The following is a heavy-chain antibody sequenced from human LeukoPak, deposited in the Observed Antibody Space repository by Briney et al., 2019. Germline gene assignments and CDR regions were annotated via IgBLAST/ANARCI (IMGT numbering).Heavy chain of an antibody. CDR3: ARGRFDCSGGSCYSYYYYYMDV. V-gene: IGHV4-34*01. CDR2: INHSGST. CDR1: GGSFSGYY. D-gene: IGHD2-15*01. J-gene: IGHJ6*03. Sequence: SETLSLTCAVYGGSFSGYYWSWIRQPPGKGLEWIGEINHSGSTNYNPSLTSRVTISVDTSKNQFSLKLSSVTAADTAVYYCARGRFDCSGGSCYSYYYYYMDVWGKGTTVTVSS.